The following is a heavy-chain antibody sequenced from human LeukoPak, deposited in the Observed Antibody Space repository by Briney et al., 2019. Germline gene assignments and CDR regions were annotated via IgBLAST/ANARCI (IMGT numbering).Heavy chain of an antibody. D-gene: IGHD1-26*01. CDR2: IYHNGST. V-gene: IGHV4-38-2*01. Sequence: SETLSLTCAVSGYSISSGYYWGWLRQPPGTGLEWIGSIYHNGSTYYNPSLKSRVTISVDTSKNQFSPKQHSVTAADTAVYYFARHSSRWELLVDYFDYWGQGTLVTVSS. CDR3: ARHSSRWELLVDYFDY. J-gene: IGHJ4*02. CDR1: GYSISSGYY.